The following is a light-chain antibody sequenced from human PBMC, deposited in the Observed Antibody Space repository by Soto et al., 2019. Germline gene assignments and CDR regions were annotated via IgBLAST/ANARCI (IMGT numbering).Light chain of an antibody. V-gene: IGKV3-20*01. Sequence: EIVLTQSPGTLSLSPGERATLSCRASQSVSSNYLAWYQQKPGQAPRLLIYGASSRATGIPDRFSGSGPGTDFTLTISRLEPEDFAVYYCQQFGTSPRTFGLGTKV. CDR2: GAS. CDR3: QQFGTSPRT. CDR1: QSVSSNY. J-gene: IGKJ1*01.